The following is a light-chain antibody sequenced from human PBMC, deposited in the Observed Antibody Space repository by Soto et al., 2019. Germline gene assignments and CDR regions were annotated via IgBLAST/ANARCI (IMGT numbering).Light chain of an antibody. J-gene: IGKJ1*01. Sequence: VVLTQSPGTLSLSPGEGATLSCRASQSLSSGYLAWYQHKPGQAPRHLIHGASRRATGIPDRFSGSASGTDFTLTIRRQEPEDFAVYFFPQYVVSPRTFGQRTKVEIQ. CDR3: PQYVVSPRT. CDR2: GAS. CDR1: QSLSSGY. V-gene: IGKV3-20*01.